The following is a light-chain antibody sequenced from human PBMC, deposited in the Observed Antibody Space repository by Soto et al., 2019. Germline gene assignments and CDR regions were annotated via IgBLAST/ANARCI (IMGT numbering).Light chain of an antibody. J-gene: IGLJ1*01. CDR3: RGWDGSSDHNF. Sequence: SYELTQPPSVSVAPGKTARITCGGNNIGSKSVHWYQQKPGQAPVLVIYYDSDRPSGIPERFSGSNSGNTATLTISRVEAGDEADFYCRGWDGSSDHNFFGSGTKLTVL. CDR2: YDS. CDR1: NIGSKS. V-gene: IGLV3-21*04.